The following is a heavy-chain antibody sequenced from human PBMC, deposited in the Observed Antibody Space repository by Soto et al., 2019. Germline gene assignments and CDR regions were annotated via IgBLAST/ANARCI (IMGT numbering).Heavy chain of an antibody. J-gene: IGHJ6*02. CDR1: GGTFSSYA. V-gene: IGHV1-69*01. CDR3: ASGVKTRTTGISGMDV. CDR2: IIPIFGTA. Sequence: QVQLVQSGAEVKKPGSSVKVSCMASGGTFSSYAISWVRQAPGQGLEWMGGIIPIFGTANYAQKFQGRVTITADESTSTAYMELSSLRSEDTAVYYCASGVKTRTTGISGMDVWGQGTTVTVSS. D-gene: IGHD1-7*01.